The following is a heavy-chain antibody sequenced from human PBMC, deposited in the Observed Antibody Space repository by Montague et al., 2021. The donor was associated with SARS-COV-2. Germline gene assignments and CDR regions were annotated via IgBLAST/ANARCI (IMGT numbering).Heavy chain of an antibody. CDR3: ARETMTADAFDI. D-gene: IGHD1-14*01. V-gene: IGHV4-59*01. CDR2: HYSGGIT. J-gene: IGHJ3*02. CDR1: GASISSYD. Sequence: SETLSLTCSVSGASISSYDWSWIRQPPGKGLEWIAYHYSGGITGYNPSLKSRATISRDTSKNQFSLKVRSVTAADTAVYYCARETMTADAFDIWGQGTMVTVSS.